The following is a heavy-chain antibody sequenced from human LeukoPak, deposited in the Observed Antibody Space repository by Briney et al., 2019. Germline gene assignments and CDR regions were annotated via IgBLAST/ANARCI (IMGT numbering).Heavy chain of an antibody. CDR1: GFTFSSYA. D-gene: IGHD3-22*01. CDR2: ISGSGGST. J-gene: IGHJ4*02. Sequence: GGSLRLSCAASGFTFSSYAMSRVRQAPGKGLEGVSAISGSGGSTYYADSVKGRFTISRDNSKKTLYLQRNGRRAEDTAVYYCAKGSSSGYFLDYWGQGSLVTVSS. CDR3: AKGSSSGYFLDY. V-gene: IGHV3-23*01.